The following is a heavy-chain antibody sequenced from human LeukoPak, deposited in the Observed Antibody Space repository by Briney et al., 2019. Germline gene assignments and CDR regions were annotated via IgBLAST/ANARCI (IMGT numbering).Heavy chain of an antibody. D-gene: IGHD6-19*01. J-gene: IGHJ5*02. CDR3: AKCVTGWPNWFDP. CDR2: ISSSSDDI. CDR1: GFTFSSYT. Sequence: PGGSLRLSCAASGFTFSSYTMNWVRQAPGKGLEWVSSISSSSDDIYYADSVKGRFTISRDNAKNTLYLQMISLRAEDTALYYCAKCVTGWPNWFDPWGQGTLVTVSS. V-gene: IGHV3-21*04.